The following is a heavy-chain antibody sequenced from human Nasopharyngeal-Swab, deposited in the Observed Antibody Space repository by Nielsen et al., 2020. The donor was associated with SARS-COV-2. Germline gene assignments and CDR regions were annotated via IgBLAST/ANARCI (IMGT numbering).Heavy chain of an antibody. J-gene: IGHJ4*02. CDR1: GGSFSGYY. CDR2: INHSGST. Sequence: SETLSLTCAVYGGSFSGYYWSWIRQPPGKGLEWIGEINHSGSTNYNPSLKSRVTISVDTSKNQFSLKLSSVTAADTAVYYCASLPRIAAAGTGNDYWGQGTLVTVSS. V-gene: IGHV4-34*01. CDR3: ASLPRIAAAGTGNDY. D-gene: IGHD6-13*01.